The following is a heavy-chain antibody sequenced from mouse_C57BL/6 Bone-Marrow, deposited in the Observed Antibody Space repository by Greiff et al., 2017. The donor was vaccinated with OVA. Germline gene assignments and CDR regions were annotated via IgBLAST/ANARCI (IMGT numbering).Heavy chain of an antibody. CDR1: GYTFTSYT. CDR2: INPSSGYT. Sequence: QVQLQQSGAELARPGASVKMSCKASGYTFTSYTMHWVKQRPGQGLEWIGYINPSSGYTKYNQKFKDKATLTADKSSSTAYMQLSSLTSEDSAVYYCARRGSPWYFDVWGTGTTVTVSS. CDR3: ARRGSPWYFDV. V-gene: IGHV1-4*01. J-gene: IGHJ1*03.